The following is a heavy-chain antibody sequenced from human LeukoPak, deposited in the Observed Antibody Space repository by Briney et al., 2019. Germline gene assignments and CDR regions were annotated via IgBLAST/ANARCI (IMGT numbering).Heavy chain of an antibody. CDR2: ISSSSSFT. J-gene: IGHJ5*02. CDR3: VRDWYCSGGSCDAGNWFDP. CDR1: GLTFSDYY. V-gene: IGHV3-11*06. Sequence: GGSLRLSCAASGLTFSDYYMSWIRQAPGKGLEWVSYISSSSSFTSYADSVRGRFTIARDNAKKSLYLQMNSLRVEDTAVYYCVRDWYCSGGSCDAGNWFDPWGQGTLVTVSS. D-gene: IGHD2-15*01.